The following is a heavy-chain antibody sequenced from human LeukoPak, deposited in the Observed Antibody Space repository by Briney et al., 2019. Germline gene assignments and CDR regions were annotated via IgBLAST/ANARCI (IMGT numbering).Heavy chain of an antibody. CDR2: IKQDESEK. CDR3: ARDHRGVFDY. V-gene: IGHV3-7*01. D-gene: IGHD3-10*01. CDR1: GFTFSSYA. J-gene: IGHJ4*02. Sequence: GGSLRLSCAASGFTFSSYAISWVRQAPGKGLEWVANIKQDESEKYYVDSVKGRFTISRDNAKNSLYLQMNSLRAEDTAVYYCARDHRGVFDYWGQGTLVTVSS.